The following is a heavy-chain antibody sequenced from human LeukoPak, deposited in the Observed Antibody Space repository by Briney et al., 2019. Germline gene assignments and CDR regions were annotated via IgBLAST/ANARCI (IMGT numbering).Heavy chain of an antibody. Sequence: GGSLRLSCAASGFTFSSYSMNWVRQAPGKGLEWVSSISSSSSYIYYADSVKGRFTISRDNAKNSLYLQMNSLRAEDTAVYYCAKVRSGYSPFDYWGQGTLVTVSS. V-gene: IGHV3-21*01. J-gene: IGHJ4*02. D-gene: IGHD3-3*01. CDR2: ISSSSSYI. CDR3: AKVRSGYSPFDY. CDR1: GFTFSSYS.